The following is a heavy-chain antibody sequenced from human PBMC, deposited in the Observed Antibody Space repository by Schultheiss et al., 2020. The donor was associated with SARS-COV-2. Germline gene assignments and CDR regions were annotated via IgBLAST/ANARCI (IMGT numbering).Heavy chain of an antibody. CDR3: ARHGGRRGYNFWSENL. J-gene: IGHJ4*02. Sequence: GGSLRLSCEASGFSLSDYYMSWIRQTQGKGLEWLSDISRSGTTTYYADSVKGRFTISRDNTNSVYLQMSSLTADDTAVYYCARHGGRRGYNFWSENLWGQGTLVTVSS. D-gene: IGHD3-3*01. CDR1: GFSLSDYY. CDR2: ISRSGTTT. V-gene: IGHV3-11*01.